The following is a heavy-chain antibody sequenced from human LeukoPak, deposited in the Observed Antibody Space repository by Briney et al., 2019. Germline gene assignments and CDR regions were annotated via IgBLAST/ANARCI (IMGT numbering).Heavy chain of an antibody. J-gene: IGHJ4*02. D-gene: IGHD5-12*01. Sequence: SETLSLTCTVSGGSINNYYWTWIRQPPGKGLEWIGYIYSSGSTNHNPSLKSRGTISVDTSKNQFSLKLSSVTAADTAMYYCTRGYSDYPYFFDSWGQGALVTVSS. CDR1: GGSINNYY. CDR2: IYSSGST. V-gene: IGHV4-59*12. CDR3: TRGYSDYPYFFDS.